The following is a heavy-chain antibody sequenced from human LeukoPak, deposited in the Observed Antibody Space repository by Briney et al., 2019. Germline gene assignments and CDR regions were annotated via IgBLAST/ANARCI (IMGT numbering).Heavy chain of an antibody. CDR2: IYYSGST. Sequence: SETLSLTCTVSGGSISSHYWSWIRQPPGKGLEWIGYIYYSGSTNYNPSLKSRVTISVDSSKNQFSLKLSSVTAADTAVYYCARETRGYSYDHPYCYYYYMDVWGKGTTVTVSS. V-gene: IGHV4-59*11. CDR1: GGSISSHY. CDR3: ARETRGYSYDHPYCYYYYMDV. D-gene: IGHD5-18*01. J-gene: IGHJ6*03.